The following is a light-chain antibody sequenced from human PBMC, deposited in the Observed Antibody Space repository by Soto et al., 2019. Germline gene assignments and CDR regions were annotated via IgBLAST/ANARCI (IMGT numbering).Light chain of an antibody. CDR2: GAS. CDR1: QSVNSNY. J-gene: IGKJ5*01. Sequence: EIVLTQSPGTLSLSPGERATLSCRASQSVNSNYLAWYQQKPGQAPRLLIYGASSRATGIPGRFSGSGSGTDFTLTISRLEPEDFAVYYCQQRSNWPPITFGQGTRLEIK. V-gene: IGKV3D-20*02. CDR3: QQRSNWPPIT.